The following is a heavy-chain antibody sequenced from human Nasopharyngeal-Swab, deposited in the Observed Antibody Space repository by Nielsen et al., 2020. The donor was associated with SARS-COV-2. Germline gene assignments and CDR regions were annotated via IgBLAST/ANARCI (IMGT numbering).Heavy chain of an antibody. J-gene: IGHJ6*02. CDR1: GFPFSASW. V-gene: IGHV3-7*05. CDR3: QRVQTSHYYGLDV. CDR2: IKQDGMEA. Sequence: GESLNISCAASGFPFSASWMSWVRQAPGRGLEWVARIKQDGMEAYYVDSVKGRFTISRDNADNSLFLQMNSLRVEDTAVYYCQRVQTSHYYGLDVWGQGTTVTVSS. D-gene: IGHD6-6*01.